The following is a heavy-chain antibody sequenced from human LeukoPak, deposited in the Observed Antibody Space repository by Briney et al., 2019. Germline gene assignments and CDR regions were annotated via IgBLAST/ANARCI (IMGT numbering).Heavy chain of an antibody. CDR3: ARVLGSDDFWSGYWRFSLDY. J-gene: IGHJ4*02. Sequence: GGSLRLSCAASGFTFSSYSMNWVRQAPGKGLEWVSSISGSSSYIYYVDSVRGRFTISRDNAKNSLYLQMNSLRAEDTAVYYCARVLGSDDFWSGYWRFSLDYWGQGTLVTVSS. D-gene: IGHD3-3*01. CDR2: ISGSSSYI. V-gene: IGHV3-21*01. CDR1: GFTFSSYS.